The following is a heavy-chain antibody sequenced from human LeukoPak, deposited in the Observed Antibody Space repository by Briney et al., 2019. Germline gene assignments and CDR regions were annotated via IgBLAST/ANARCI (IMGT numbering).Heavy chain of an antibody. V-gene: IGHV3-21*01. D-gene: IGHD5-18*01. CDR3: ARDLGYPYYYHGMDV. CDR1: GFTFSSYS. J-gene: IGHJ6*02. CDR2: ISSSSSYI. Sequence: GGSLRLSCAASGFTFSSYSMNWVRQAPGKGLEWVSSISSSSSYIYYADSVKGRFTISRDNAKNSLYLQMNSLRAEDTAVYYCARDLGYPYYYHGMDVWGQGTTVTVSS.